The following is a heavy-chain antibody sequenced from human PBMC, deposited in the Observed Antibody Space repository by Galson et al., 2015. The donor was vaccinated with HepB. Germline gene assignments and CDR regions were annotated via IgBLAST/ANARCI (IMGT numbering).Heavy chain of an antibody. J-gene: IGHJ4*02. D-gene: IGHD6-13*01. Sequence: SVKVSCKASGYTFTSYAMHWVRQAPGQRLEWMGWINAGSGNTKYSQKFQGRVTITRDTSASTAYMELSSLRSEDTAVYYCAREEQQLDYYFDYCGQGTLVTVSS. CDR2: INAGSGNT. CDR3: AREEQQLDYYFDY. V-gene: IGHV1-3*01. CDR1: GYTFTSYA.